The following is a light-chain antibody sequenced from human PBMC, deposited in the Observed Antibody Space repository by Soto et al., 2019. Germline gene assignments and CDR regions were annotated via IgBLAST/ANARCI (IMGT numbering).Light chain of an antibody. CDR1: QSVSSN. Sequence: EIVMTQSPGTLSVSPGERATLSCRASQSVSSNLAWYQQKPGQAPTLLIYRASTRATGIPARFSGSGSGTEFTLTISSLQSEDFAVYYCQQYNNWPYTFGQGTKLEIK. CDR3: QQYNNWPYT. J-gene: IGKJ2*01. CDR2: RAS. V-gene: IGKV3-15*01.